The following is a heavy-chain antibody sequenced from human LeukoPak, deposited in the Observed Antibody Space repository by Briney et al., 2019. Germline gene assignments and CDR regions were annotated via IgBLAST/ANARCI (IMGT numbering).Heavy chain of an antibody. CDR2: IKSKTDSGTT. D-gene: IGHD6-13*01. J-gene: IGHJ4*02. CDR1: GSTFSTAW. V-gene: IGHV3-15*01. Sequence: PGGSLSPSCAASGSTFSTAWMSWVRQAPGKGRKWFGRIKSKTDSGTTDYAEPVKGRFTISRDDSKNTLYLQMNSLKTEDTAVYYCTTLSLGIAAPDYWGQGTLVTVSS. CDR3: TTLSLGIAAPDY.